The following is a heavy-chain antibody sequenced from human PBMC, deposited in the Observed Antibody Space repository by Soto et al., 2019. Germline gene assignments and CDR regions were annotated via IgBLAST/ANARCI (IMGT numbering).Heavy chain of an antibody. Sequence: PGGSLRLSCAASGFTFDDYAMHWVRQAPGKGLEWVSGISWNSGSIGYADSVKGRFTISRDNAKNSLYLQMNSLRAEDTALYYCAKDKYSSGQYWGQGTLVTVSS. CDR1: GFTFDDYA. D-gene: IGHD6-19*01. CDR2: ISWNSGSI. J-gene: IGHJ4*02. CDR3: AKDKYSSGQY. V-gene: IGHV3-9*01.